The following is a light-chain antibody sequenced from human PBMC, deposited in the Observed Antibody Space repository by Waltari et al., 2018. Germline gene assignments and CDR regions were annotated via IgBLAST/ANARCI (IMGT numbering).Light chain of an antibody. J-gene: IGKJ1*01. Sequence: VLTQSPGTLSLSLGETATLSCRASQSISKYLVWYPQLPGHAPRLLIYAESTRATGVPGRFSGSGYGTDFTRTISRLEPEDFAVYYCQNHERLPATFGQGTKVEIK. V-gene: IGKV3-20*01. CDR3: QNHERLPAT. CDR2: AES. CDR1: QSISKY.